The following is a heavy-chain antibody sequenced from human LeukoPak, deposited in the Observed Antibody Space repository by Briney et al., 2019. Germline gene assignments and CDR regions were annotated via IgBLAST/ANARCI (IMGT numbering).Heavy chain of an antibody. CDR2: INWNGGST. Sequence: GGSLRLSCGASGFTFSDSYMNWIRQVPGKGLEWVSGINWNGGSTGYADSVKGRFTISRDNAKNSLYLQMNSLRAEDTALYYCARVTYYDSLYYFDYWGQGTLVTVSS. CDR3: ARVTYYDSLYYFDY. J-gene: IGHJ4*02. D-gene: IGHD5-12*01. CDR1: GFTFSDSY. V-gene: IGHV3-20*04.